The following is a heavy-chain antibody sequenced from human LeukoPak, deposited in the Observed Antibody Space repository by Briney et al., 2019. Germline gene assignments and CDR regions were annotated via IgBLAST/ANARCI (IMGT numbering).Heavy chain of an antibody. J-gene: IGHJ4*02. Sequence: GGSLRLSCAASGFTFSSYSMNWVRQAPGKGLEWVSYISSSGSTIYYADSVKGRFTISRDNAKNSLYLQMNSLRAEDTAVYYCARLYNWNDGHYFDYWGQGTLVTVSS. CDR1: GFTFSSYS. CDR3: ARLYNWNDGHYFDY. V-gene: IGHV3-48*04. D-gene: IGHD1-20*01. CDR2: ISSSGSTI.